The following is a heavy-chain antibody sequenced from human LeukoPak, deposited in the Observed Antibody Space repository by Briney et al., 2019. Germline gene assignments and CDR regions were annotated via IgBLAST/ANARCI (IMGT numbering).Heavy chain of an antibody. Sequence: GESLKISCRGSGYSFVSFWIGWVRQIPGKGLEWMGIIYPGDSDTRYSPSFQGRVTISADKSISTAYLQWSSLKASDTAMYFCARQGCTSTTCLDIWGQGTMVTVSS. CDR3: ARQGCTSTTCLDI. D-gene: IGHD2-2*01. J-gene: IGHJ3*02. CDR1: GYSFVSFW. V-gene: IGHV5-51*01. CDR2: IYPGDSDT.